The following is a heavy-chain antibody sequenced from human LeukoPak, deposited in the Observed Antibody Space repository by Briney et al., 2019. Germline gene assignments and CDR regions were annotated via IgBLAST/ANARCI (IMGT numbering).Heavy chain of an antibody. Sequence: PGGSLRLSCAASGFTFSSYNMNWVRQAPGKGLEWVSYISSSSSTIYYADSVKGRFTISRDNAKNSLFLQMNSLRGEDTAVYYCARCTTGKTFGSLREIKKSREIDYWGQGTLVTVSS. CDR3: ARCTTGKTFGSLREIKKSREIDY. CDR1: GFTFSSYN. CDR2: ISSSSSTI. D-gene: IGHD1-1*01. J-gene: IGHJ4*02. V-gene: IGHV3-48*04.